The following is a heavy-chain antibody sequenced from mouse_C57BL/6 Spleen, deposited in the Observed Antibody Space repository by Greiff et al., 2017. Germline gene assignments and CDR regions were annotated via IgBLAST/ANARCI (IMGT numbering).Heavy chain of an antibody. Sequence: DVHLVESGGGLVKPGGSLKLSCAASGFTFSDYGMHWVRQAPEKGLEWVAYISSGSSTIYYADTVKGRFTISRDNAKNTLFLQMTSLRSEDTAMYYCAREPSGNDWGQGTTLTVSS. CDR3: AREPSGND. V-gene: IGHV5-17*01. D-gene: IGHD2-10*02. J-gene: IGHJ2*01. CDR1: GFTFSDYG. CDR2: ISSGSSTI.